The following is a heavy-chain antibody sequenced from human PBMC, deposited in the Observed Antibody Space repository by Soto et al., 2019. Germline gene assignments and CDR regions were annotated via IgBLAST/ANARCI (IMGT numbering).Heavy chain of an antibody. CDR2: ISYDGSNK. Sequence: QVQLVESGGGVVQPGRPLRLSCAASGFTFSSYGMHWVRQAPGKGLEWVAVISYDGSNKYYADSVKGRFTISRDNSKNTLYLQMNSLRAEDTAVYYCAKDTAAGTSFDYWGQGTLVTVSS. J-gene: IGHJ4*02. CDR1: GFTFSSYG. V-gene: IGHV3-30*18. D-gene: IGHD6-13*01. CDR3: AKDTAAGTSFDY.